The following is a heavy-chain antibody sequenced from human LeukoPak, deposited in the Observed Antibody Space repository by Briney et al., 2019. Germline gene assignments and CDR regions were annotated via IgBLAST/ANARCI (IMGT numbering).Heavy chain of an antibody. Sequence: GGSLRLSCAASGFIFSNSWMIWVRQAPGKGLEWVSTISGSGGSTYYADSVKGRFTISRDNSKSTLYLQMNSLRADDTAVYYCAKASGSPYYFDYWGQGTLVTVSS. V-gene: IGHV3-23*01. J-gene: IGHJ4*02. CDR3: AKASGSPYYFDY. D-gene: IGHD3-10*01. CDR1: GFIFSNSW. CDR2: ISGSGGST.